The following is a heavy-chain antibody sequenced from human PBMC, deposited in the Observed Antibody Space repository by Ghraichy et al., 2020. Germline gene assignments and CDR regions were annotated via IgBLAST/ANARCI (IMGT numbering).Heavy chain of an antibody. Sequence: ASVKVSCNASGYTFTGYYMHWVRQAPGQGLEWMGRINPNSGGTNYAQKFQGRVTMTRDTSISTAYMELSSLRSEDTAVYYCARVSRYCSSTSCNYDYWGQGTLVTVSS. CDR3: ARVSRYCSSTSCNYDY. D-gene: IGHD2-2*01. V-gene: IGHV1-2*06. CDR2: INPNSGGT. CDR1: GYTFTGYY. J-gene: IGHJ4*02.